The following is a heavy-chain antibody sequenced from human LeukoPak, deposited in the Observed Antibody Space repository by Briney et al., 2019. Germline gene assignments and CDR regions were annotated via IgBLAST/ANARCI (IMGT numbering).Heavy chain of an antibody. CDR1: GFTFSTYT. D-gene: IGHD6-19*01. J-gene: IGHJ4*02. CDR3: ARGQWPDF. Sequence: GGSPRLSCAASGFTFSTYTMNWVRQAPGKGLEWVSSISSSSSYIAYSDSVKGRFTISRDNAKNSLYLQVNSLRAEDTAVFYCARGQWPDFWGQGTLLIVSS. V-gene: IGHV3-21*01. CDR2: ISSSSSYI.